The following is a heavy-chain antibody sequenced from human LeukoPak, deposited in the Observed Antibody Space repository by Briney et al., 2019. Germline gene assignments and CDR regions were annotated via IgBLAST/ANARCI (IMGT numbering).Heavy chain of an antibody. CDR2: ISYDGSNK. D-gene: IGHD2-15*01. Sequence: QSGGSLRLSCAASGFTFSSYAMHWVRQAPGKGLEWVAVISYDGSNKYYADSVKGRFTISRDNSKNTLYLQMNSLRAEDTAVYYCAREGRYCSGGSCYFAEFDYWGQGTLVTVSS. J-gene: IGHJ4*02. CDR3: AREGRYCSGGSCYFAEFDY. CDR1: GFTFSSYA. V-gene: IGHV3-30*04.